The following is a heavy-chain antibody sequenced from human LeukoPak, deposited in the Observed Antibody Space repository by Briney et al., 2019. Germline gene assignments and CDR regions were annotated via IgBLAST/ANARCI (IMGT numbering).Heavy chain of an antibody. CDR1: GFTFSGFW. V-gene: IGHV3-23*01. CDR3: ANEIRPNDY. J-gene: IGHJ4*02. CDR2: ISISGSKT. D-gene: IGHD4-17*01. Sequence: GGSLRLSCAVSGFTFSGFWMSWSRQAPGKGLEWVSAISISGSKTYYADSVKGRFTISRDNSKNTLYLQMNSLRAEDTAVYYCANEIRPNDYWGQGTQVTVSS.